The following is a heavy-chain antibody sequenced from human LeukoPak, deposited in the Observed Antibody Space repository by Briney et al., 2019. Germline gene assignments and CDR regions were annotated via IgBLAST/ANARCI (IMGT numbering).Heavy chain of an antibody. Sequence: PGGSLRLSCAASGFTFSSYSMNWVRQAPGKGLEWVSSISSSSSYIYYADSVKGRFTISRDNAKNSLYLQMSSLRAEDTAVYYCARDRGQYCSGGSCKSFDYWGQGTLVTVSS. CDR2: ISSSSSYI. CDR3: ARDRGQYCSGGSCKSFDY. D-gene: IGHD2-15*01. CDR1: GFTFSSYS. J-gene: IGHJ4*02. V-gene: IGHV3-21*01.